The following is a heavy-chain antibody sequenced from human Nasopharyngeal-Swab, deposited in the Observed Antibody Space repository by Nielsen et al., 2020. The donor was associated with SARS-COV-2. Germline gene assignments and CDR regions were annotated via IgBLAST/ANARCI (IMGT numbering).Heavy chain of an antibody. J-gene: IGHJ3*02. CDR3: ARGRVGATLVRPNAFEI. CDR2: ISSSSTI. CDR1: GFTFSSYS. V-gene: IGHV3-48*02. D-gene: IGHD1-26*01. Sequence: GGSLRLSCAASGFTFSSYSMNWVRQAPGKGLEWVSYISSSSTIYYADSVKGRFTISRDNAKNSLYLQMNSLRDEDTAVYYCARGRVGATLVRPNAFEIWGQGTMVTVSS.